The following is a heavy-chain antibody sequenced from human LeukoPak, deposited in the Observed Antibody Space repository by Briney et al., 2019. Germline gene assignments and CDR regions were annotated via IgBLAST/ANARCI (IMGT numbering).Heavy chain of an antibody. CDR2: INRNSGGT. D-gene: IGHD2/OR15-2a*01. CDR1: RHPFTDYY. J-gene: IGHJ4*02. V-gene: IGHV1-2*02. CDR3: ARATNSPYFDY. Sequence: APVKVSCKPSRHPFTDYYTNWVRQAPGQGLEWMGWINRNSGGTNDAQKFQGRVTMTRDTSITTAYMELNRLTADDTAVYYCARATNSPYFDYWGQGTLVTVSS.